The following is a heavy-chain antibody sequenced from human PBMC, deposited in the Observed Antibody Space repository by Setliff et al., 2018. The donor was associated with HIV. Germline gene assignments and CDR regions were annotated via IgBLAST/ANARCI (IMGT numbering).Heavy chain of an antibody. CDR2: ISPSYGYT. J-gene: IGHJ5*02. V-gene: IGHV1-18*01. Sequence: ASVKVSCKASGYTFSSYGISWVRQAPGQGLEWMGWISPSYGYTDYAQKFRDRVTLTTDTSTRTAYMEVWSLNSDDSAVYYCARGYCGGGICYSPNWLDPWGQGTLVTVSS. CDR1: GYTFSSYG. D-gene: IGHD2-15*01. CDR3: ARGYCGGGICYSPNWLDP.